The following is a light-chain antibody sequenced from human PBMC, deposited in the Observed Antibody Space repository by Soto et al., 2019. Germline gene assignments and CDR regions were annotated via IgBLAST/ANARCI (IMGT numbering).Light chain of an antibody. Sequence: QSVLTQSPSASASLGASVKLTCTLSSGHSNYAIAWHQLQPEKGPRYLMKLNSDGSHIKGDGIPDRFSCSSSGAERYLTISSLQSEDEADYYCQTWGTGIQVFGGGTKVTVL. V-gene: IGLV4-69*01. CDR3: QTWGTGIQV. J-gene: IGLJ2*01. CDR2: LNSDGSH. CDR1: SGHSNYA.